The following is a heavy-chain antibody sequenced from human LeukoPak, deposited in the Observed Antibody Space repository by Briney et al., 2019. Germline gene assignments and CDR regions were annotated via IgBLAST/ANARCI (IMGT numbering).Heavy chain of an antibody. J-gene: IGHJ4*02. V-gene: IGHV4-39*07. CDR3: AANDVLDY. Sequence: SETLSLTCTVSGGSISSSYYWGWIRQPPGKGLEWIGSIYYSGSTYYNPSLKSRVTISVDTSKNQFSLKLSSVTAADTAVYYCAANDVLDYWGQGTLVTVSS. CDR1: GGSISSSYY. CDR2: IYYSGST. D-gene: IGHD4/OR15-4a*01.